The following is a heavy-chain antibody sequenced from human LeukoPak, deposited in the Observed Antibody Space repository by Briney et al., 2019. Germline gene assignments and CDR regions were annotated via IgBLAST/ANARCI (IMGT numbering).Heavy chain of an antibody. CDR2: INSDGGNT. D-gene: IGHD2-15*01. CDR1: GCTFSSHW. Sequence: PGGSLRLSCAASGCTFSSHWMHWVRQAPGKGLVRVSRINSDGGNTMYAYSVRGRFTISRDNAKNSLYVQMNSLRDEDAALYYSARAAVVASTLPAYWGEGTLVTVST. V-gene: IGHV3-74*03. CDR3: ARAAVVASTLPAY. J-gene: IGHJ4*02.